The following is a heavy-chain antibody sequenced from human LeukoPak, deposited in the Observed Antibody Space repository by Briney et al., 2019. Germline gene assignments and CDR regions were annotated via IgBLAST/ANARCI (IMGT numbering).Heavy chain of an antibody. Sequence: GGSLRLSCAASGFTFSSYAMSWVRQAPGKGLEWVSAISGSGGSTYYADSVKGRFTISRDNSKNTLYLQMNSLRAEDTAVYYRAKDGMGITSGYWGQGTLVTVSS. J-gene: IGHJ4*02. CDR3: AKDGMGITSGY. CDR2: ISGSGGST. CDR1: GFTFSSYA. D-gene: IGHD3-22*01. V-gene: IGHV3-23*01.